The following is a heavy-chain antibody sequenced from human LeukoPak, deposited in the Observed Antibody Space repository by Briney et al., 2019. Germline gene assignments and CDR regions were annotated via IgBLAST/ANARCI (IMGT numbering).Heavy chain of an antibody. D-gene: IGHD3-9*01. J-gene: IGHJ4*02. CDR1: GFTFSSYW. V-gene: IGHV3-7*03. CDR2: IKQDGSEK. CDR3: AKGFPRLRYYDILTGLDY. Sequence: GGSLRLSCAASGFTFSSYWMSWVRQAPGKGLEWVANIKQDGSEKYYVDSVKGRFTISRDNAKNSLYLQMNSLRAEDTAVYYCAKGFPRLRYYDILTGLDYWGQGTLVTVSS.